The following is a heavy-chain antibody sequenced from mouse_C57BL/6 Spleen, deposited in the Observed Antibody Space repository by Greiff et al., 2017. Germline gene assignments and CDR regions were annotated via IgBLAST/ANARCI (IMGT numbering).Heavy chain of an antibody. V-gene: IGHV1-64*01. D-gene: IGHD4-1*01. J-gene: IGHJ3*01. CDR2: IHPNSGST. CDR1: GYTFTSYW. CDR3: ARGAKLGLWFAD. Sequence: VQLQQSGAELVKPGASVKLSCKASGYTFTSYWMHWVKQRPGQGLEWIGMIHPNSGSTNYNEKFKSKATLTVDKSSSTAYMQLSSLTSEDSAVYDCARGAKLGLWFADWGKGTLVTVSA.